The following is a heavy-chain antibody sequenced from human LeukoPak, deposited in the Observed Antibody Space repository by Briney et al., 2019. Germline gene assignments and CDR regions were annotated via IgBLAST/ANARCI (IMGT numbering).Heavy chain of an antibody. Sequence: GGSLRLSCAASGFIFTNAWMTWVRQAPGKGLEWVGRVKTKSDGGTIDYAASEKGRFTISRDDSKNTLFLQMNSLKIEDTAVYYCTTVSGGGDCYRYWGQGILVTVSS. J-gene: IGHJ4*02. CDR3: TTVSGGGDCYRY. CDR2: VKTKSDGGTI. CDR1: GFIFTNAW. V-gene: IGHV3-15*01. D-gene: IGHD2-21*01.